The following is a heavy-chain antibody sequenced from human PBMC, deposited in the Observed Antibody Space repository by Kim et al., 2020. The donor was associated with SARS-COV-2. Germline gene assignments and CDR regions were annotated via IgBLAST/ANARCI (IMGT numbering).Heavy chain of an antibody. CDR3: TRARGLYDSGSSYYFDY. Sequence: GRSLRLSCTASGFTFGDYAMSWFRQAPGKGLEWVGFIRSNAYGWTTEYAASVKGRFTISRDDSKRIAYLQMNSLKTEDTAVYYCTRARGLYDSGSSYYFDYWGQGTLVTVSS. J-gene: IGHJ4*02. V-gene: IGHV3-49*03. CDR1: GFTFGDYA. D-gene: IGHD3-10*01. CDR2: IRSNAYGWTT.